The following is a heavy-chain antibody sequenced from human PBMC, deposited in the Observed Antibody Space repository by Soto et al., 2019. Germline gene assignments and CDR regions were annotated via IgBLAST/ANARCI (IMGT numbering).Heavy chain of an antibody. J-gene: IGHJ5*02. CDR2: INPKSDDT. V-gene: IGHV1-2*02. CDR3: ARDPSRRNWFDP. CDR1: GYTFTGYY. D-gene: IGHD2-2*01. Sequence: ASVKVSCKASGYTFTGYYMHWVRQVPGQGLEWMGWINPKSDDTNYAQKFQGRVTMTRDTSISTAYMELSRLSSDDTAVYYCARDPSRRNWFDPWGQGTLVTVSS.